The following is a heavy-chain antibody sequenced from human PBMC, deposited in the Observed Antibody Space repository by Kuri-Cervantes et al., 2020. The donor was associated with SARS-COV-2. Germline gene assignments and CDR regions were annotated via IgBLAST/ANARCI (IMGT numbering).Heavy chain of an antibody. CDR2: IYHSGST. CDR3: ARHVGYCSSTSCRQGIWFDP. V-gene: IGHV4-38-2*01. CDR1: GYSISSGYY. D-gene: IGHD2-2*01. Sequence: ETLSLTCAVSGYSISSGYYWGWIRQLPGKGLEWIGSIYHSGSTYYNPSLKSRVTISVDTSKNQFSLMLSSVTAADTAVYYCARHVGYCSSTSCRQGIWFDPWGQGTLVTVSS. J-gene: IGHJ5*02.